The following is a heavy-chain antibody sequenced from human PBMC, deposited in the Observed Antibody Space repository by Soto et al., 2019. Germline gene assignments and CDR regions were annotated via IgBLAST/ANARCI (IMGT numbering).Heavy chain of an antibody. V-gene: IGHV3-7*01. CDR2: IKQDGTEK. Sequence: EVQLVESGGGLVQPGGSLRLSCGASGFTFNSKWMSWVRQAPGKGLEWVASIKQDGTEKYYVDSVKGRFSISRDNAKNSLFLQMNSLRAEDTAVYYCARAGNWGQGTLVTVSS. CDR3: ARAGN. J-gene: IGHJ4*02. CDR1: GFTFNSKW. D-gene: IGHD1-1*01.